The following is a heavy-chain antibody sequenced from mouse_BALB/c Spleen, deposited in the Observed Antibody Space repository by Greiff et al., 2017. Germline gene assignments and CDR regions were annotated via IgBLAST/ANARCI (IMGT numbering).Heavy chain of an antibody. D-gene: IGHD2-2*01. J-gene: IGHJ4*01. CDR1: GYAFSSSW. Sequence: QVQLQQSGPELVKPGASVKISCKASGYAFSSSWMNWVKQRPGQGLEWIGRIYPGDGDTNYNGKFKGKATLTADKSSSTAYMQLSSLTSVDSAVYFCARSGGYEGSMDYGGQGTSVTVSS. CDR3: ARSGGYEGSMDY. V-gene: IGHV1-82*01. CDR2: IYPGDGDT.